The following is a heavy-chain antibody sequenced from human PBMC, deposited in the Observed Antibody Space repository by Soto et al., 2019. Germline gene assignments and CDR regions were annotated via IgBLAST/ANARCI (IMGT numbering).Heavy chain of an antibody. J-gene: IGHJ4*02. CDR3: GRGGRIVAAASVV. CDR2: INSDGSST. CDR1: GLTFSNYW. Sequence: EVQLVESGGGLVQPGGSLRLSCAVSGLTFSNYWMNWVRQAPGKGLVWVSRINSDGSSTDYADSVKGRFTISRDNARNTLYLEMHSLRAEDTALYYCGRGGRIVAAASVVWGQGTLVTVSS. V-gene: IGHV3-74*01. D-gene: IGHD6-25*01.